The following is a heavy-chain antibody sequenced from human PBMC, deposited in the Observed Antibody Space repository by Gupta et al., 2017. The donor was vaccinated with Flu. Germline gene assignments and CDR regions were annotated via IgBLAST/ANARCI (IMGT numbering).Heavy chain of an antibody. V-gene: IGHV4-59*12. CDR3: ARAWGGHWFFDP. Sequence: QVQLQESGPGLVTPSETLSLTCTVSGGSLSTYYWNWIRQPPGKGLEWIGYVYFGGSTNYNPSLKSRVTISIDTSKNQFSLELTSMTAADTAVYYCARAWGGHWFFDPWGRGTVVTV. J-gene: IGHJ2*01. CDR2: VYFGGST. D-gene: IGHD3-16*01. CDR1: GGSLSTYY.